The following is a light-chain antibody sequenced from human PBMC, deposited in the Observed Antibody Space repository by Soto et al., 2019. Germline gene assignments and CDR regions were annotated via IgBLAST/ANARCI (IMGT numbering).Light chain of an antibody. V-gene: IGLV2-14*01. CDR1: SSDVGGYNY. CDR3: SSYTSSSTLAYV. J-gene: IGLJ1*01. CDR2: DVS. Sequence: QSVLTRAASVSGSPGQSISISCTGTSSDVGGYNYVSWYQQHPGKAPKLMIYDVSNRPSGVSNRFSGSKSGNTASLTISGLQAEDEADYYCSSYTSSSTLAYVFGNGTKVTVL.